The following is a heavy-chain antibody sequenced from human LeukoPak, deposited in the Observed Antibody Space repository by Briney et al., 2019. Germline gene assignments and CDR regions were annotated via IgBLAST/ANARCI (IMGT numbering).Heavy chain of an antibody. CDR2: IKQDGTLK. V-gene: IGHV3-7*01. Sequence: QAGGSLRLSCAASGFTFSNYWMSWVRQAPGKGLEWLANIKQDGTLKYYVDSVEGRFTISRDNAKNSLYLQMDSLRAEDTAVYYCARGFYDSDSRGLYFEYWGQGTLVTVSS. CDR3: ARGFYDSDSRGLYFEY. J-gene: IGHJ1*01. CDR1: GFTFSNYW. D-gene: IGHD3-22*01.